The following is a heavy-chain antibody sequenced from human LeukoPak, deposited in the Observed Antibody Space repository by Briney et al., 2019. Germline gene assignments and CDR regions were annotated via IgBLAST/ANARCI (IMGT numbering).Heavy chain of an antibody. D-gene: IGHD6-19*01. CDR2: IWYDGSNK. CDR1: GFTFSSYG. V-gene: IGHV3-33*01. J-gene: IGHJ4*02. Sequence: GGSLRLSCAASGFTFSSYGMHWVRQAPGKGLEWVAVIWYDGSNKYYADSVKGRFTISRDNSKNTLYLQMNSLRAEDTAVYYCARDGPIAXAGXYFDYWGQGTLVTVSS. CDR3: ARDGPIAXAGXYFDY.